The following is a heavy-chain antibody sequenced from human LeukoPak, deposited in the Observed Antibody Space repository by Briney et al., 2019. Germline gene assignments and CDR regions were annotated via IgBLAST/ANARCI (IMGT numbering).Heavy chain of an antibody. Sequence: GGSLRLSCLTSGFTFSTNAMSWVRQAPGKGLEWISGISGSGASTYYADSVTGRFTISRDNSRNTLYLQMNSLRGDDTAVYYCASPSGLWFGELLSTYYYYYYGMDVWGQGTTVTVSS. J-gene: IGHJ6*02. CDR1: GFTFSTNA. CDR2: ISGSGAST. CDR3: ASPSGLWFGELLSTYYYYYYGMDV. V-gene: IGHV3-23*01. D-gene: IGHD3-10*01.